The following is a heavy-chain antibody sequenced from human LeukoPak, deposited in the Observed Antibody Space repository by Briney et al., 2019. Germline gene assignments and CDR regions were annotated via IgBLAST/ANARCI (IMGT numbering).Heavy chain of an antibody. D-gene: IGHD6-19*01. CDR2: IWYDGSNK. V-gene: IGHV3-33*01. CDR1: GFTFSSYG. Sequence: TGGSLRLYCAASGFTFSSYGMHWVRQAPGKGLEWVAVIWYDGSNKYYADSVKGRFTISRDNSKNTLYLQMNSLRAEDTAVYYCARGDAFSGWSPPYDYWGQGTLVTVSS. CDR3: ARGDAFSGWSPPYDY. J-gene: IGHJ4*02.